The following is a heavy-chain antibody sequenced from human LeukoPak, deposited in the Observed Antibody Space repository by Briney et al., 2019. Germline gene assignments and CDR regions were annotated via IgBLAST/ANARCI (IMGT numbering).Heavy chain of an antibody. CDR2: IYYSGST. D-gene: IGHD1-26*01. J-gene: IGHJ5*02. V-gene: IGHV4-59*07. CDR1: GGSMSSYY. CDR3: ARTFRSYYANWFDP. Sequence: SSDTLSLTCTVSGGSMSSYYWIWIRQPPGEGLEWIVYIYYSGSTNYNPSLKSRVTISVDTSKNQFSPKLSSVTAADTAVYYCARTFRSYYANWFDPWGQGTLVTVSS.